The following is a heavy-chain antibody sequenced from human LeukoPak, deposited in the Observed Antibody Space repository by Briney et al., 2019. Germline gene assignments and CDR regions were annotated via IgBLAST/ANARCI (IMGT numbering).Heavy chain of an antibody. CDR3: ARGNRVAYSGYDITKPFDY. Sequence: ASVKVSCKTSGYSENFYGITWVRQVAGQGLEWMGWISAYNGKTNYAENFQGRVTLTTDTSTSTAYMELSSLRSEDTAVYYCARGNRVAYSGYDITKPFDYWGQGTLVTVSS. CDR1: GYSENFYG. D-gene: IGHD5-12*01. CDR2: ISAYNGKT. V-gene: IGHV1-18*01. J-gene: IGHJ4*02.